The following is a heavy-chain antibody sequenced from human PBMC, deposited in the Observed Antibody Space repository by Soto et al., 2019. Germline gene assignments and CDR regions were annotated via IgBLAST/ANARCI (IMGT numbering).Heavy chain of an antibody. CDR2: IYSGGST. CDR1: GFTVSSNY. J-gene: IGHJ4*02. D-gene: IGHD2-15*01. CDR3: AREVYCSGGSCYYFDY. Sequence: EVQLVESGGGLVQPGGSLRLSCAASGFTVSSNYMSWVRQAPGKGLEWVSVIYSGGSTYYADSVKGRFTISRDNSKNTLYLQMNSLRAEDTAVYYCAREVYCSGGSCYYFDYWGQGTLVTVSS. V-gene: IGHV3-66*01.